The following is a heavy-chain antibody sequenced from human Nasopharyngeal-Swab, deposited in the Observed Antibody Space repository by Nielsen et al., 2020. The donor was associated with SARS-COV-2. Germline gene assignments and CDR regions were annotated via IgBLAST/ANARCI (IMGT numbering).Heavy chain of an antibody. D-gene: IGHD1-26*01. J-gene: IGHJ6*02. V-gene: IGHV3-30*03. CDR2: ISYDGINK. CDR1: GFIFSNYG. Sequence: GESLKISCTASGFIFSNYGMHWVRQAPGKGLEWVAVISYDGINKYNADSVKGRFTISRDNSKDTLYLQMNSLRPEDTAVYYCALVDYYGMDVWGQGTTVTVSS. CDR3: ALVDYYGMDV.